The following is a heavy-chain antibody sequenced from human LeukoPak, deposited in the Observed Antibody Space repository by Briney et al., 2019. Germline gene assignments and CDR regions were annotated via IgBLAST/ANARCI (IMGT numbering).Heavy chain of an antibody. CDR2: IIRDGRST. CDR1: GFTFSNYW. Sequence: GESLRLSCAASGFTFSNYWMHWVRQAPGKGLVWVSRIIRDGRSTNYADSVKGRFTISRDNAKNTVFLQMNSLRAEDTAVYYCALPLRDGDFYFDYWGQGALVTVSS. V-gene: IGHV3-74*01. CDR3: ALPLRDGDFYFDY. J-gene: IGHJ4*02. D-gene: IGHD4-17*01.